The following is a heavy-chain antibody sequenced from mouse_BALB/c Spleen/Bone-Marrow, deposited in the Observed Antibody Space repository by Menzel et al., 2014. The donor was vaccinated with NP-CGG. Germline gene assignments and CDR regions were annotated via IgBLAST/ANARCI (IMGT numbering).Heavy chain of an antibody. CDR1: GFTFSSFG. J-gene: IGHJ2*01. Sequence: EVQGVESGGGLVQPGGSPKLPCAASGFTFSSFGMHWVRQAPEKGLEWVAYISSGSSTIFYADTVKGRFTVSRDNPKNTLFLQMTSLRSEDTAMYFCTRGGNWDDFDSWGQGTTLTVSS. CDR3: TRGGNWDDFDS. CDR2: ISSGSSTI. D-gene: IGHD4-1*01. V-gene: IGHV5-17*02.